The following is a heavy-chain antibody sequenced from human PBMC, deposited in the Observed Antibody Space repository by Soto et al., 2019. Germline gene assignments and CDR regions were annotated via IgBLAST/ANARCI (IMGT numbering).Heavy chain of an antibody. J-gene: IGHJ4*02. CDR1: GGSISSYY. CDR3: AREVGLLYYFDY. CDR2: IYYSGST. V-gene: IGHV4-59*01. Sequence: SETLSLTCTVSGGSISSYYWSWIRQPPGKGLEWIGYIYYSGSTNYNPSLKSRVTISVDTSKNQFSLKLSSVTAADTAVYYCAREVGLLYYFDYWGQGTLVTVSS. D-gene: IGHD3-10*01.